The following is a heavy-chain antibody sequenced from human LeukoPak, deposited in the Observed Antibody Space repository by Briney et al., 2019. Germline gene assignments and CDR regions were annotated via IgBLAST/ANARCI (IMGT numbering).Heavy chain of an antibody. V-gene: IGHV4-31*03. D-gene: IGHD3-22*01. J-gene: IGHJ4*02. CDR1: GGSISSGGYS. Sequence: SETLSLTCTVSGGSISSGGYSWSWIRQHPGKGLEWIGYIYYSGSTYYNPSLKSRVTISVDTSKNQFSLKLSSVTAADTAVYYCARDRSPYDSSGFDYWGRGTLVTVSS. CDR2: IYYSGST. CDR3: ARDRSPYDSSGFDY.